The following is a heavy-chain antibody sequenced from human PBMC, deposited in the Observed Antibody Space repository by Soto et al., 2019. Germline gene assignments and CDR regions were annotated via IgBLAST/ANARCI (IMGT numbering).Heavy chain of an antibody. J-gene: IGHJ6*02. Sequence: PGGSLRLSCAASGFTLRTYTMNWVRQAPGKGLEWVSSISISSSDRYYADSVRGRFTISRDNAKNALYLQMNSLRADDTAVYFCARGYYDILTGLAPYYYGMDVWGQGTTVTVSS. CDR3: ARGYYDILTGLAPYYYGMDV. CDR1: GFTLRTYT. D-gene: IGHD3-9*01. V-gene: IGHV3-21*06. CDR2: ISISSSDR.